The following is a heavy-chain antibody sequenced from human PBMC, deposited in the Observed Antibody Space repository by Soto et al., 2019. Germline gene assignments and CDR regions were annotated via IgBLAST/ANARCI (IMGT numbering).Heavy chain of an antibody. CDR3: ARGVYFSGRSWHSDYHGMEV. CDR1: GLTVSDHD. CDR2: TRNEANSYTT. Sequence: LSGAASGLTVSDHDMDWVRQAPGKGLEVVGRTRNEANSYTTEYAAAVKGRVTISRDDSKNTQYLQMNSLKTEDTAGYYFARGVYFSGRSWHSDYHGMEVWGQGNTVPVSS. J-gene: IGHJ6*01. V-gene: IGHV3-72*01. D-gene: IGHD2-15*01.